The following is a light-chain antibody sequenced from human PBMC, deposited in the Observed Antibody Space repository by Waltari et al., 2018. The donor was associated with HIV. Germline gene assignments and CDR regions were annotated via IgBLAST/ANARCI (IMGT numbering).Light chain of an antibody. J-gene: IGLJ3*02. V-gene: IGLV1-44*01. CDR2: SNN. CDR3: AAWDDSLNGWV. Sequence: QSVLTQPPSASGTPGQRVTISCSGSSSNIGSNTVNWYQQLPGPAPKLLIYSNNQRPSGVPDGFSGSKSGTSASLAISGLQSEDEADYYCAAWDDSLNGWVFGGGTKLTVL. CDR1: SSNIGSNT.